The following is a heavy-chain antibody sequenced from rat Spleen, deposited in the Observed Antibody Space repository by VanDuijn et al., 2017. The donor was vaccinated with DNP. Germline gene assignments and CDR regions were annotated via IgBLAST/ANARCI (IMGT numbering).Heavy chain of an antibody. CDR1: GYSITGNY. Sequence: EMQLQGSGPGLVKPSQSLSLTCSVTGYSITGNYWGWIRKFPGDKMEWIGHISYSGSTTYNPSLESRISITRDTSKNQFFLHLNSVTTADTATYYCARQPSGMDYWGQGVMVIVSS. CDR3: ARQPSGMDY. D-gene: IGHD1-4*01. CDR2: ISYSGST. V-gene: IGHV3-1*01. J-gene: IGHJ2*01.